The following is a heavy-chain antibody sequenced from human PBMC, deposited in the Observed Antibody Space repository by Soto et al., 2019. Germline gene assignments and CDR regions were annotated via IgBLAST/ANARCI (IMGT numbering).Heavy chain of an antibody. CDR3: ARGGSGGITGREYNWFDP. Sequence: QTLSLTCAISGDSVSSNSAAWNWIRQSPSRGLEWLGRTYYRSKWYNDYAVSVKSRITINPDTSKNQFSLQLNSVTPEDTAVYYCARGGSGGITGREYNWFDPWGQGTLVTVSS. D-gene: IGHD1-20*01. CDR1: GDSVSSNSAA. J-gene: IGHJ5*02. V-gene: IGHV6-1*01. CDR2: TYYRSKWYN.